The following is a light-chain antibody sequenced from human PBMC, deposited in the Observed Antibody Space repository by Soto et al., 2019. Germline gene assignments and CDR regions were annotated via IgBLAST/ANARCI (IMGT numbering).Light chain of an antibody. J-gene: IGKJ1*01. CDR1: QSVSSSY. CDR3: QQYGSSPSWT. Sequence: DIVLTQSPGTLSLSPGETATLSCRASQSVSSSYLAWYQQKPGQAPRLLVYGASNRATGVPDRFSGSGSGTDFTLTISRLEPDDIAVYYCQQYGSSPSWTFGQGTKVEIK. CDR2: GAS. V-gene: IGKV3-20*01.